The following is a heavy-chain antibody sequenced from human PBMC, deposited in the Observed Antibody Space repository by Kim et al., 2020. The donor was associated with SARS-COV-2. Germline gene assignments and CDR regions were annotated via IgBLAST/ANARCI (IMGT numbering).Heavy chain of an antibody. CDR2: INAGNGNT. Sequence: ASVKVSCKASGYTFTSYAMHRVRQAPGQRLEWMGWINAGNGNTKYSQKFQGRVTITRDTSASTAYMELSSLRSEDTAVYYCARDRVTPNWFDPWGQGTLVTVSS. J-gene: IGHJ5*02. D-gene: IGHD3-10*01. CDR1: GYTFTSYA. V-gene: IGHV1-3*01. CDR3: ARDRVTPNWFDP.